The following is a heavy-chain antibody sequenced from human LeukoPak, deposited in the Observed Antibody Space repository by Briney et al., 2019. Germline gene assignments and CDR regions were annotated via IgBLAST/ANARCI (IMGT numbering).Heavy chain of an antibody. CDR1: GFTFGSYA. Sequence: GGSPRLSCVASGFTFGSYAMNWYRQAPGKGLEWVSTISGSGSNTYYADSVKGRFTISRDNSKNTLYLQMNSLRAEDTALYHCARDYFNFGDNGPGHYWGQGALVTVSS. CDR2: ISGSGSNT. CDR3: ARDYFNFGDNGPGHY. J-gene: IGHJ4*02. D-gene: IGHD4-17*01. V-gene: IGHV3-23*01.